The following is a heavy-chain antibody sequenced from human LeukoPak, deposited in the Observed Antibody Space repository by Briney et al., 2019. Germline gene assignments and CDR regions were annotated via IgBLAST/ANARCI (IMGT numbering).Heavy chain of an antibody. CDR1: GFTVSSNY. V-gene: IGHV3-53*05. J-gene: IGHJ4*02. CDR3: AKEPPATPSGSWYAGFYYDY. CDR2: IYSGGST. Sequence: GGSLRLSCAASGFTVSSNYMSWVRQAPGKGLEWVSVIYSGGSTYYADSVKGRFTISRDNSKNTLYLQMNSLRAEDTAVYYCAKEPPATPSGSWYAGFYYDYWGQGNLVNVSS. D-gene: IGHD6-13*01.